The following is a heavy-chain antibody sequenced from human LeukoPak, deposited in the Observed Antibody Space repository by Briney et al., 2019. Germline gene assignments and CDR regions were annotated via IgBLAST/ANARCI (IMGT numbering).Heavy chain of an antibody. Sequence: PGGSLRLSCTASGFSFSSYWMSWVRQAPGKGPEWVANIKHDGSEKYYVDSVKGRFTISKDNAKNSLYLQMNILRAEDTAVYYCARDSSGWYFFDYWGQGTLVTVSS. CDR3: ARDSSGWYFFDY. D-gene: IGHD6-19*01. V-gene: IGHV3-7*01. CDR2: IKHDGSEK. J-gene: IGHJ4*02. CDR1: GFSFSSYW.